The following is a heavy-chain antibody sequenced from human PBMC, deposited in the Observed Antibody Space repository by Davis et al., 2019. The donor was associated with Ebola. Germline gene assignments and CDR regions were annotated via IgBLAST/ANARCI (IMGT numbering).Heavy chain of an antibody. Sequence: ASALVSCYASAYTFTGYYMHWVRHAPGQRLEWMGCINPNSGGTNHSQTFQGWVTMTRDTSISTAYMELSRLSSDATAMYYRARVEIYCTSGVCYTGDYYSMDVWGQGTTVTVSS. CDR2: INPNSGGT. J-gene: IGHJ6*02. V-gene: IGHV1-2*04. CDR3: ARVEIYCTSGVCYTGDYYSMDV. D-gene: IGHD2-8*01. CDR1: AYTFTGYY.